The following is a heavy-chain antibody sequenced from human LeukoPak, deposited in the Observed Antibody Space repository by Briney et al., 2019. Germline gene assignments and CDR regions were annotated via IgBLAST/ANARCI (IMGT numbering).Heavy chain of an antibody. J-gene: IGHJ3*02. V-gene: IGHV3-21*01. CDR3: ARAISDYDASDI. D-gene: IGHD4-17*01. Sequence: GGSLRLSCAASGFTFSSYSMNWVRQAPGKGLEWVSSISSSGNFIYYADSVKGRFTISRDNAKNSLYLQMNSLRAEDTAVYYCARAISDYDASDIWGQGTMVTVSS. CDR2: ISSSGNFI. CDR1: GFTFSSYS.